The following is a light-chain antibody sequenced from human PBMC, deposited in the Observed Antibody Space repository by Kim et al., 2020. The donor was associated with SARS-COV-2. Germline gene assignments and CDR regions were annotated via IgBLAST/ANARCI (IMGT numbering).Light chain of an antibody. CDR2: GAS. V-gene: IGKV3-20*01. CDR3: QQYGSSPLYT. J-gene: IGKJ2*01. CDR1: QSVSSSY. Sequence: EIVLTQSPGTLSLSPGERVTLSCRASQSVSSSYLAWYQQKPGQAPRLLIYGASSRATGIPDRFSGSGSGTDFTLTISRLEPEEFAVYYCQQYGSSPLYTFGQGTKLEI.